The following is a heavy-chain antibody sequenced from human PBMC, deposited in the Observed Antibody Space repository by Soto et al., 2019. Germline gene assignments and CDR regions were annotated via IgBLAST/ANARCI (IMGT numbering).Heavy chain of an antibody. CDR1: GGTFRNHV. D-gene: IGHD3-10*01. J-gene: IGHJ4*02. CDR3: ARDLEFRVGNISHLDY. CDR2: IIPIIGTP. Sequence: ASVKVSCKASGGTFRNHVFNWVRQAPGQGLEWMGGIIPIIGTPNYAQKFQGRVTITADASTNTVYLDVRSLRSQDTAVYYCARDLEFRVGNISHLDYWGQGTLVTVSS. V-gene: IGHV1-69*13.